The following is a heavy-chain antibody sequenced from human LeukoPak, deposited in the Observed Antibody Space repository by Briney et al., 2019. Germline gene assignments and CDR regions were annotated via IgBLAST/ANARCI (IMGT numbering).Heavy chain of an antibody. Sequence: PSETLSLTCSVSGGSISSYYWSWIRQPAGKGLEWMGRVHKSGSTKYNPSLKSRVTMSLDTSKNQFSLKLSSVTAADTAVYYCARDLVTVTKGFDIWGQGTMVSVSS. J-gene: IGHJ3*02. CDR1: GGSISSYY. CDR3: ARDLVTVTKGFDI. V-gene: IGHV4-4*07. CDR2: VHKSGST. D-gene: IGHD4-17*01.